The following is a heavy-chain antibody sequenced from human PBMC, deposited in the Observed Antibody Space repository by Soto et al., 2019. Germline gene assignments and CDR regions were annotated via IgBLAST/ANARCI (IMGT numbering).Heavy chain of an antibody. D-gene: IGHD3-16*01. J-gene: IGHJ3*02. V-gene: IGHV1-69*18. CDR3: ARDSRLWGSTGWKRENLFDI. CDR1: GGNFNTYP. Sequence: QVQLEQSGAEVKRPGSSVKVSCKTSGGNFNTYPISWVRQAPGHRLEWMGKIIPIFGTPDYAQKFQGRVTINAAEANTTVYLELRSLKSDDSAVYYCARDSRLWGSTGWKRENLFDIWGQGTMVTVSS. CDR2: IIPIFGTP.